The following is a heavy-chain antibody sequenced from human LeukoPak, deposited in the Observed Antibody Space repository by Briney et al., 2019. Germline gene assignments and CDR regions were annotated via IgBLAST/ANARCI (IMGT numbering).Heavy chain of an antibody. CDR1: GGSISSRNYY. J-gene: IGHJ5*02. CDR3: ARQAGKTSYYYGSGSYPNWFDP. D-gene: IGHD3-10*01. CDR2: IYTSGST. V-gene: IGHV4-61*02. Sequence: KASETLSLTCTVSGGSISSRNYYWSWIRQPAGKGLEWIGRIYTSGSTNYNPSLKSRVTISVDTSKNQFSLKLSSVTAADTAVYYCARQAGKTSYYYGSGSYPNWFDPWGQGTLVTVSS.